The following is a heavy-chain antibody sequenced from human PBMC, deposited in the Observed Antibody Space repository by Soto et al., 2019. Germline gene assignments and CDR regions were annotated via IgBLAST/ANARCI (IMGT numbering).Heavy chain of an antibody. J-gene: IGHJ4*02. V-gene: IGHV3-23*01. D-gene: IGHD3-16*01. CDR2: ISGSGGST. CDR3: AKDRYDYVWGSLYYFDY. CDR1: GFTFSSYA. Sequence: GGSLRLSCAASGFTFSSYAMSWVRQAPGKGLEWVSAISGSGGSTYYADSVKGRFTISRDNSKNTLYLQMNSLRAEDTAVYYCAKDRYDYVWGSLYYFDYWGQGTLVTVSS.